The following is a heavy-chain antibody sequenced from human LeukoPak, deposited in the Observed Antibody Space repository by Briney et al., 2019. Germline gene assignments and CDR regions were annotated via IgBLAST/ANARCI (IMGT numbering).Heavy chain of an antibody. J-gene: IGHJ4*02. CDR2: VNTVSSYI. Sequence: PGGSLRLSCAASGFTFSRYWMNWVRQAPGKGLEWVASVNTVSSYIYYADSMRGRFTISRDNAKNSLFLQMNSLRAEDTAVYYCARLRRNSDRSDFFYYYDHWGQGTLVTVSS. D-gene: IGHD3-22*01. CDR3: ARLRRNSDRSDFFYYYDH. CDR1: GFTFSRYW. V-gene: IGHV3-21*01.